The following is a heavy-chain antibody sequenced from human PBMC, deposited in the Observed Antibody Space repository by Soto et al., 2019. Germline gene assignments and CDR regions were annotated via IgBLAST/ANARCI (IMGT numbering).Heavy chain of an antibody. V-gene: IGHV4-4*07. CDR1: SRSIRSYY. Sequence: PETLSLTCNVSSRSIRSYYWSWIRQPAGKALEWIGRIYTSGTTNYNPSLKSRATILVDTSKDQFSLKLSAVTAADTAVYFCAREGASGFGMDVWGQGTTVTVSS. J-gene: IGHJ6*02. D-gene: IGHD1-26*01. CDR2: IYTSGTT. CDR3: AREGASGFGMDV.